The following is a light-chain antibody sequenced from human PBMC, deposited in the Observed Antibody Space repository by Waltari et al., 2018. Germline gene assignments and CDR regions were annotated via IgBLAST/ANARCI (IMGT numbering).Light chain of an antibody. Sequence: DIVMTQSPDSLAVSLGERATINCKSSQSVLYSSNNKNFLAWYQQKPGQPPKLLIHWASIRESGVSDRFGGSGSGADFTLTISSLQAEDVAVYYCQQYYSFPLTFGGGTKVEIK. CDR1: QSVLYSSNNKNF. V-gene: IGKV4-1*01. CDR3: QQYYSFPLT. J-gene: IGKJ4*01. CDR2: WAS.